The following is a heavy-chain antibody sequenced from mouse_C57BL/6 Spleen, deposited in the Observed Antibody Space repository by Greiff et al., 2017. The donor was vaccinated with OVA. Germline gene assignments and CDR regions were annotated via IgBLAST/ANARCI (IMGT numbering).Heavy chain of an antibody. CDR2: IYPNNGGT. J-gene: IGHJ4*01. CDR1: GYTFTDYN. Sequence: VQLQQSGPELVKPGASVKMSCKASGYTFTDYNMHWVKQSHGKSLEWIGYIYPNNGGTSYNQKFKGKATLTVNKSSSTAYMELRSLTSEDSAVYYCARGRDGYHYAMDYWGQGTSVTVSS. V-gene: IGHV1-22*01. CDR3: ARGRDGYHYAMDY. D-gene: IGHD2-3*01.